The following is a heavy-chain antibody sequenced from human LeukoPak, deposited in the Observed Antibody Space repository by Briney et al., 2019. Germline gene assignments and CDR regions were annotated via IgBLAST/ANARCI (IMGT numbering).Heavy chain of an antibody. CDR1: GFTFSSYA. V-gene: IGHV3-23*01. J-gene: IGHJ4*02. D-gene: IGHD3-10*01. CDR2: ISGSGGST. Sequence: GGSLRLSCAASGFTFSSYAMSWVRQAPGKGLEGVSAISGSGGSTYYADSVKGRFTISRDNSKNTLYLQMNSLRAEDTAVYYCAKTLFRGVIIKEPYWGQGTLVTVSS. CDR3: AKTLFRGVIIKEPY.